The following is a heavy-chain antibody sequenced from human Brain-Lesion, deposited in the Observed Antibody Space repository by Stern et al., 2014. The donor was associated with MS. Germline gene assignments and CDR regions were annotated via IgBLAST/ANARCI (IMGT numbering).Heavy chain of an antibody. J-gene: IGHJ5*02. CDR2: IYYSGNT. CDR3: AGEEDIRYCSGGSCTGNWFDP. V-gene: IGHV4-39*01. Sequence: QVQLQESGPGLVKPSETLSLTCTVAGGSVSSTSYAWAWIRQPPGKGLEWIGTIYYSGNTYYSPSLKRRLTISLYTSKNQFSLQRRSVTAADTAVYYCAGEEDIRYCSGGSCTGNWFDPWGQGTLVTVSS. CDR1: GGSVSSTSYA. D-gene: IGHD2-15*01.